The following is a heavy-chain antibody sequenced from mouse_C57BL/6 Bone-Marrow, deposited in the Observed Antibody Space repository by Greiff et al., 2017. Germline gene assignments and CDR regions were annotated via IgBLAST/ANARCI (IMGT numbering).Heavy chain of an antibody. CDR1: GSSFTGYY. D-gene: IGHD2-3*01. CDR2: INPSTGGT. CDR3: ARGPLYDGNYTY. J-gene: IGHJ3*01. V-gene: IGHV1-42*01. Sequence: AQLQQSGPELVKPGASVKISCKASGSSFTGYYMNWVKQSPEKSLEWIGEINPSTGGTTYNQKFKAKATLTVDKSSSTAYMQLKSLTSKDSAVYYCARGPLYDGNYTYWGQGTLVTVSA.